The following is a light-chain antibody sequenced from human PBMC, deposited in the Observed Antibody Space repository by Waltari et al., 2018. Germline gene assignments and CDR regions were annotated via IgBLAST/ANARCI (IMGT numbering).Light chain of an antibody. J-gene: IGKJ4*01. V-gene: IGKV1D-16*01. CDR2: TIS. CDR1: QVITRL. Sequence: DIEMTQSPSSLSASVGDRVTITCRASQVITRLLAWYQQKPGKAPKSLISTISTLQTGVPSRFSGSGSGTEFTLTISSLQPEDFATYYCQQYTSYPLTFGGGTKVEIK. CDR3: QQYTSYPLT.